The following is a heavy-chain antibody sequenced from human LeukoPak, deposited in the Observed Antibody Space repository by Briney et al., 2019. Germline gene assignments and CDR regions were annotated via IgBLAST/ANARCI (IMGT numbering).Heavy chain of an antibody. CDR3: ARLKWIQLWLGSNWFDP. D-gene: IGHD5-18*01. V-gene: IGHV4-39*01. CDR1: GGSITSSGYY. CDR2: IYYSGST. Sequence: PSETLSLTCTVSGGSITSSGYYWGWIRQPPGKGLEWIGSIYYSGSTYYNPSLKSRVTVSVDTSKNQFSLKLSSVTAADTAVYYCARLKWIQLWLGSNWFDPWGQGTLVTVSS. J-gene: IGHJ5*02.